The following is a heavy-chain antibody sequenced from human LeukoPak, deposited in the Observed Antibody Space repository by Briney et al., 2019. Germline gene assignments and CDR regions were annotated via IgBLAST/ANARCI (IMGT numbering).Heavy chain of an antibody. CDR1: GFTFSSYS. Sequence: PGGSLRLSCAASGFTFSSYSMTWVRQAPGKGLEWVSYISSSSSTIYYADSVKGRFTISRDNAKNSLYLQMNSLRAEDTAVYYCARVVNTVYWYFDLWGRGTLVTVSS. J-gene: IGHJ2*01. V-gene: IGHV3-48*01. CDR2: ISSSSSTI. D-gene: IGHD4-4*01. CDR3: ARVVNTVYWYFDL.